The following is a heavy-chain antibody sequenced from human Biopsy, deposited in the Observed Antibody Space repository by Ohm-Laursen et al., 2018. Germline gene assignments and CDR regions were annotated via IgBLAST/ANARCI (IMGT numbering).Heavy chain of an antibody. J-gene: IGHJ4*02. V-gene: IGHV4-39*07. CDR1: GGSISSNYYY. CDR2: IYYRGST. Sequence: TLSLTCTVSGGSISSNYYYWGWIRQPPGKGLEWIGSIYYRGSTNYNPSVKSRVTISVDTSKNQFSLKLNSVTAADTAVYFCARDSRGGHLNTTLITGKNLDSWGQGILVTVSS. CDR3: ARDSRGGHLNTTLITGKNLDS. D-gene: IGHD3-16*01.